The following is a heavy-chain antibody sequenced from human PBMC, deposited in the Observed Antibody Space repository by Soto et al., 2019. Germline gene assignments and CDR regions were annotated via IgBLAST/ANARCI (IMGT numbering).Heavy chain of an antibody. V-gene: IGHV3-21*01. D-gene: IGHD6-19*01. CDR1: GFTFSSYS. CDR2: ISSSSSYI. CDR3: ARERTPYSSGWYGS. J-gene: IGHJ4*02. Sequence: GGSLRLSCAASGFTFSSYSMNWVRQAPGKGLEWVSSISSSSSYIYYADSVKGRFTISRDNAKNTLYLQMNSLRAEDTAVYYCARERTPYSSGWYGSWGQGTLVTVSS.